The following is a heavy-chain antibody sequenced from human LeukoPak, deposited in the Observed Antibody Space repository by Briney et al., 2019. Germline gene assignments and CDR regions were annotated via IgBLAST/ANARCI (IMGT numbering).Heavy chain of an antibody. Sequence: SETLSLTCAVYGGSFSGYYWSWIRQPPGKGLEWIGEINHSGSTNYNPSLKSRVTISVDTSKNQFSLKLSSVTAADTAVYYCARDQGSPWIQAGVYYGMDVWGQGTTVTVSS. CDR2: INHSGST. V-gene: IGHV4-34*01. J-gene: IGHJ6*02. D-gene: IGHD5-18*01. CDR1: GGSFSGYY. CDR3: ARDQGSPWIQAGVYYGMDV.